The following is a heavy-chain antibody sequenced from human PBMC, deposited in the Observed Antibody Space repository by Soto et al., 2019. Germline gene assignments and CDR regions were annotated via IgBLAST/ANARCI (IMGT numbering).Heavy chain of an antibody. CDR2: IYPGDSDT. V-gene: IGHV5-51*01. J-gene: IGHJ4*02. CDR3: GRHSRPYSSGWYWVDY. CDR1: GYSFTSYW. Sequence: EVQLVQSGAEVKKPGESLKISCKGSGYSFTSYWIGWVRQMPGKGLEWMGIIYPGDSDTRYSPSFQGQVTISADKSISTAYLQWSSLKAADTAMYYCGRHSRPYSSGWYWVDYWGQGTLVTVSS. D-gene: IGHD6-19*01.